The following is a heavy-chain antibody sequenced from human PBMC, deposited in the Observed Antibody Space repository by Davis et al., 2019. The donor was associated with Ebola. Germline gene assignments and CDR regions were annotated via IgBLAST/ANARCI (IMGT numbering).Heavy chain of an antibody. CDR3: ARGGALRGGYCSSTSCLYDAFDI. Sequence: SVKVSCKASGGTFSSYAISWVRQAPGQGLEWMGGIIPIFGTANYAQKFQGRVTITADESTSTAYMELSSLRSEDTAVYYCARGGALRGGYCSSTSCLYDAFDIWGQGTMVTVSS. CDR2: IIPIFGTA. CDR1: GGTFSSYA. D-gene: IGHD2-2*01. V-gene: IGHV1-69*13. J-gene: IGHJ3*02.